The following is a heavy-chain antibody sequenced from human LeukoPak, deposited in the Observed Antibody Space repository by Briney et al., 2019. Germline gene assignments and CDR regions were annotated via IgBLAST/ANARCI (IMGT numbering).Heavy chain of an antibody. CDR1: GFTFSSYG. D-gene: IGHD3-22*01. CDR2: IKQDGSEK. Sequence: PGGSLRLSCAASGFTFSSYGMHWVRQAPGKGLEWVANIKQDGSEKYYADSVKGRFTISRDNAKNSLYLQMSSLRAEDTAVYYCAREGRGYKVAKFDYWGQGTLVTVSS. CDR3: AREGRGYKVAKFDY. V-gene: IGHV3-7*01. J-gene: IGHJ4*02.